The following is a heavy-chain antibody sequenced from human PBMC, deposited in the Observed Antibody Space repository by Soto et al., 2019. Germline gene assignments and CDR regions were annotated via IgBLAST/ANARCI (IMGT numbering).Heavy chain of an antibody. CDR2: IYYSGST. CDR1: GGSISSYY. Sequence: SETLSLTCTVSGGSISSYYWSWIRQPPGKGLEWIGYIYYSGSTNYNPSLKSRVTISVDTSKNQFSLKLSSVTAADTAVYYCARAVAENFDYWGQGTLVTVSS. V-gene: IGHV4-59*01. CDR3: ARAVAENFDY. D-gene: IGHD6-19*01. J-gene: IGHJ4*02.